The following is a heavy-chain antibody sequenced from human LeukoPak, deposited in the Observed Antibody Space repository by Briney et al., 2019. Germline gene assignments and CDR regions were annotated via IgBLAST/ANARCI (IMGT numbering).Heavy chain of an antibody. CDR3: ARDPGRSGWDY. Sequence: GGSLRLSCAASGFTFTNYWMSWVRQPPGKGLEWVANIRHDESEIYYVDSVKGRFTISRDNAKDSLFLQMNSLRAEDTAVYYCARDPGRSGWDYWGQGALVTVSS. D-gene: IGHD6-19*01. CDR1: GFTFTNYW. J-gene: IGHJ4*02. V-gene: IGHV3-7*01. CDR2: IRHDESEI.